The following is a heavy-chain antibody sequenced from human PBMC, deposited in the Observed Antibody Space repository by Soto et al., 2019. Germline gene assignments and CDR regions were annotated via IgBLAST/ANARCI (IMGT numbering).Heavy chain of an antibody. J-gene: IGHJ5*02. V-gene: IGHV1-69*13. Sequence: SVKVSCKASGGTFSSYAISWVRQAPGQGLEWMGGIIPIFGTANYAQKFQGRVTITADESTSTAYMELSSLRSEDTAVYYCARSISDYYDSSGHNWFDPWGQGTLVTV. CDR2: IIPIFGTA. D-gene: IGHD3-22*01. CDR1: GGTFSSYA. CDR3: ARSISDYYDSSGHNWFDP.